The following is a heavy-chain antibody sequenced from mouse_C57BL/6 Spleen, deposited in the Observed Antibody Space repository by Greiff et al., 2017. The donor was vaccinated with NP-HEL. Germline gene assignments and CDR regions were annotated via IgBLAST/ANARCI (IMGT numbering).Heavy chain of an antibody. Sequence: QVHVKQPGAELVMPGASVKLSCKASGYTFTSYWMHWVKQRPGQGLEWIGEIDPSDSYTNYNQKFKGKSTLTVDKSSSTAYMQLSSLTSEDSAVYYCARSGYYGSSYGFDYWGQGTTLTVSS. V-gene: IGHV1-69*01. CDR2: IDPSDSYT. CDR1: GYTFTSYW. J-gene: IGHJ2*01. CDR3: ARSGYYGSSYGFDY. D-gene: IGHD1-1*01.